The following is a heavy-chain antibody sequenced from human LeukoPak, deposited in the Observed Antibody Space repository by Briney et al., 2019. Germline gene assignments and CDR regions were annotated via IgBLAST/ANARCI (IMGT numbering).Heavy chain of an antibody. Sequence: ASVKVSCKASGYTFTGYYMHWVRQAPGQGLEWMGWINPNSGGTNYAQKFQGRVTMTRDTSISTAYMELSRLRSDDTAVYYCARDRPIVVVPAAMHNWFDPRGQGTLVTVSS. CDR3: ARDRPIVVVPAAMHNWFDP. V-gene: IGHV1-2*02. CDR2: INPNSGGT. CDR1: GYTFTGYY. J-gene: IGHJ5*02. D-gene: IGHD2-2*01.